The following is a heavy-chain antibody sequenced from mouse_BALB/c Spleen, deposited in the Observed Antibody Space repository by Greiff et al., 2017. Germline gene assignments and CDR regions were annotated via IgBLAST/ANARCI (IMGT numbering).Heavy chain of an antibody. Sequence: DVKLVESGGGLVKPGGSLKLSCAASGFTFSSYAMSWVRQTPEKRLEWVASISSGGSTYYPDSVKGRFTISRDNARNILYLQMSSLRSEDTAMYYCARDYYGSSPYFDYWGQGTTLTVSS. CDR1: GFTFSSYA. CDR2: ISSGGST. V-gene: IGHV5-6-5*01. CDR3: ARDYYGSSPYFDY. J-gene: IGHJ2*01. D-gene: IGHD1-1*01.